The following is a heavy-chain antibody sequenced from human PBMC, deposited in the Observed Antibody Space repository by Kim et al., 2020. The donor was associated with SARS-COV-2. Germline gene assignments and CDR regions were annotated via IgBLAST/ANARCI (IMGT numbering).Heavy chain of an antibody. V-gene: IGHV3-23*03. CDR2: IYSDSTAT. CDR1: GFTFSNYA. J-gene: IGHJ4*02. Sequence: GGSLRLSCAASGFTFSNYAMSWVRQAPGKGLEWVSVIYSDSTATFYTDSVKGRFTVSRDNSKHTLYLQMNGLRAEDTATYYCAKDHFRSADDYLCQGTLVTVSS. CDR3: AKDHFRSADDY. D-gene: IGHD3-3*02.